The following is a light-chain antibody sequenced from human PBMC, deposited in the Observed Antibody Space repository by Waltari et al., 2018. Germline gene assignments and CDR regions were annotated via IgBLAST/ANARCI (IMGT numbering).Light chain of an antibody. J-gene: IGKJ4*02. Sequence: DIQMTQSPSSVSASVEDRVTPTCQASQHVRNYLNWYQQKPGKAPKLLLYDASILQTGVPARFSGSGSGTEFTFSISSLQPDDIATYYCQQYDNLPLTFGGGTKVDIK. CDR1: QHVRNY. V-gene: IGKV1-33*01. CDR2: DAS. CDR3: QQYDNLPLT.